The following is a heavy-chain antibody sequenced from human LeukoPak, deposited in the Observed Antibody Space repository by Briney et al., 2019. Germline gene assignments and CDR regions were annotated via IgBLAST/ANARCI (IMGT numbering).Heavy chain of an antibody. Sequence: GRSLRLSCAASGFTFDDYAMRWVRQAPGKGLEWVSGISWNSGSIGYADSVKGRFTISRDNAKNSLYLQMNSLRAEDTALYYCAKDKSRLGELSAVDYWGQGTLVTVSS. CDR3: AKDKSRLGELSAVDY. CDR1: GFTFDDYA. J-gene: IGHJ4*02. D-gene: IGHD3-10*01. V-gene: IGHV3-9*01. CDR2: ISWNSGSI.